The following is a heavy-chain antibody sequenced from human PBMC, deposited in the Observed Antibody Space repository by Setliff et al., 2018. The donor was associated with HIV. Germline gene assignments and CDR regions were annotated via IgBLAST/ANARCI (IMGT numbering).Heavy chain of an antibody. J-gene: IGHJ4*02. CDR1: GYSFTNFW. V-gene: IGHV5-51*01. CDR3: ARHGQYGSGSYYNRPFDF. CDR2: FYPGDFDT. Sequence: GESLKISCKGSGYSFTNFWIGWVRQRPGKGLEWMGIFYPGDFDTRYSPSFEGQVTISGDKSISTAYLQWSSLKSSDTAMYYCARHGQYGSGSYYNRPFDFWGQGTLVTVSS. D-gene: IGHD3-10*01.